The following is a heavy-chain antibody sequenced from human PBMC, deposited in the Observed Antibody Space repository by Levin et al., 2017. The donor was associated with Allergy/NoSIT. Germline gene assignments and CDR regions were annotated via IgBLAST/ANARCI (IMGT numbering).Heavy chain of an antibody. J-gene: IGHJ2*01. Sequence: SETLSLTCAVSGGSISSSNWWSWVRQPPGKGLEWIGEIYHSGSTNYNPSLKSRVTISVDKSKNQFSLKLSSVTAADTAVYYCARGGGDVLLWFGELLYWYFDRWGRGTLVTVSS. V-gene: IGHV4-4*02. D-gene: IGHD3-10*01. CDR1: GGSISSSNW. CDR3: ARGGGDVLLWFGELLYWYFDR. CDR2: IYHSGST.